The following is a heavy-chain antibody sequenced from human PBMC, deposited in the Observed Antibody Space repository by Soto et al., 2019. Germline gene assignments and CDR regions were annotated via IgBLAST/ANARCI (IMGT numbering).Heavy chain of an antibody. D-gene: IGHD6-19*01. CDR2: INPNSGGT. CDR1: GYTFTGYY. V-gene: IGHV1-2*02. CDR3: AREASAVISLDY. J-gene: IGHJ4*02. Sequence: ASVKVSCKASGYTFTGYYMYWVRQAPGQGLEWMGWINPNSGGTNYAQKFQGRVTMTRDTSISTAYMELSRLRSDDTAVYYCAREASAVISLDYWGQGTLVTVS.